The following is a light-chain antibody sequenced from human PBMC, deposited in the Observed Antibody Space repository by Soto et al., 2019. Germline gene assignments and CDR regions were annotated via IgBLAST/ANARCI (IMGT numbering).Light chain of an antibody. Sequence: QSALTQPPSASGSPGQSVTISCTGTSSDVGGYNFVSWYQQHPGKAPKLMIYEVSKRPSGVPDRFSGSKSDNTASLTVSGLQAEDEADYYCSSYAGSNNRYVLGTGTKVTVL. J-gene: IGLJ1*01. CDR3: SSYAGSNNRYV. CDR2: EVS. V-gene: IGLV2-8*01. CDR1: SSDVGGYNF.